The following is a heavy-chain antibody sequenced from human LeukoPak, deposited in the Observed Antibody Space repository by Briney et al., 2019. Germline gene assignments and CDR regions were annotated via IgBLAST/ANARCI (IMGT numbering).Heavy chain of an antibody. D-gene: IGHD1-7*01. CDR1: GFSFSDYE. J-gene: IGHJ6*03. Sequence: PGGSLRLSCAASGFSFSDYEMNWVRQAPGKGLEWLSHIDISGNTIHYADSVKGRFTISRDNSKNTLYLQMNSLRAEDTAVYYCARDYRRKLTYYYYYMDVWGKGTTVTVSS. CDR2: IDISGNTI. CDR3: ARDYRRKLTYYYYYMDV. V-gene: IGHV3-48*01.